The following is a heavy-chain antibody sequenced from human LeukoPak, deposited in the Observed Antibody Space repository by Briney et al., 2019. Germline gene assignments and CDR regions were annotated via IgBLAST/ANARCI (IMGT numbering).Heavy chain of an antibody. CDR1: GFTFSSYG. CDR2: ISGSSGTT. CDR3: AKALRKKNGGNSYYIDV. D-gene: IGHD2-8*01. Sequence: GGSLRLSCAASGFTFSSYGMTWVRQAPGKGLEWVSSISGSSGTTYYADSVKGRFTISRDNSKNTLYLQMNSLRAEDTALYYCAKALRKKNGGNSYYIDVRGKGTTVTVSS. J-gene: IGHJ6*03. V-gene: IGHV3-23*01.